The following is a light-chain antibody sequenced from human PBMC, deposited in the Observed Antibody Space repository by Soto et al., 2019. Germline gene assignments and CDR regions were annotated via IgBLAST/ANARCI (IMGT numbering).Light chain of an antibody. Sequence: DIVLTQSPAILSLSPGERATLSCRASQSVGDYLGWYQQKPGQAPRLLIYDASQRATGVPARFSARGSGTDFTLTISSLEPEDFAIYYCQQREDWPRTFGGGTRVEFK. CDR1: QSVGDY. V-gene: IGKV3-11*01. CDR3: QQREDWPRT. J-gene: IGKJ4*01. CDR2: DAS.